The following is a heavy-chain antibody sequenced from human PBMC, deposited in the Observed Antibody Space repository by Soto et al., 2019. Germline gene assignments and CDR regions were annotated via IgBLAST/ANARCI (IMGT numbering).Heavy chain of an antibody. CDR1: GFTFDTYA. D-gene: IGHD3-9*01. V-gene: IGHV3-23*01. Sequence: EVQLLESGGGLVQPGGSLRLSCAVSGFTFDTYAMSWIRQAPGRGLEWVSGILGSSAGTSYASEIYTSYADSMEGRFTISRDTSQNTLSLHVNSLRVEDTAFDYCLKYKTGYYSYDSDVWGQGTTVTVSS. CDR3: LKYKTGYYSYDSDV. J-gene: IGHJ6*02. CDR2: ILGSSAGTSYASEIYT.